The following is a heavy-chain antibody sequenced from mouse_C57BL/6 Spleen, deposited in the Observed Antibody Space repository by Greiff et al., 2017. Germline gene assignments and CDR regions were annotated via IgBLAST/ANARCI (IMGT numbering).Heavy chain of an antibody. CDR3: ANGEISHAIDY. Sequence: QVQLQQPGAELVRPGSSVKLSCKASGYTFTSYWMHWVKQRPIQGLEWIGNIDPSDSETHYNQKFKDKATLTVDKASSTAYMQFSSLTSEDSAVYYCANGEISHAIDYWGQGTSVTVSS. CDR2: IDPSDSET. V-gene: IGHV1-52*01. CDR1: GYTFTSYW. J-gene: IGHJ4*01.